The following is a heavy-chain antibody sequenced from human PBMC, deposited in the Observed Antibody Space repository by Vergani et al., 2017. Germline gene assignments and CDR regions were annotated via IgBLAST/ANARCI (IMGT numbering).Heavy chain of an antibody. Sequence: LQLVESGGGLVQPGGSLRLSCAASGFTFSSYAMHWVRQAPGKGMEWVAVISYDGSNKYYADSVKGRFTISRDNSKNTLYLQMNSLRAEDTAVYYCARGQDYGGNSGGWFDPWGQGTLVTVSS. CDR2: ISYDGSNK. V-gene: IGHV3-30-3*01. D-gene: IGHD4-23*01. CDR1: GFTFSSYA. J-gene: IGHJ5*02. CDR3: ARGQDYGGNSGGWFDP.